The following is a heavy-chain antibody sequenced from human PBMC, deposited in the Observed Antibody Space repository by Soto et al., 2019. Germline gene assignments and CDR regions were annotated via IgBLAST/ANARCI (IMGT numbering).Heavy chain of an antibody. D-gene: IGHD3-16*02. CDR1: GFSLSTSGVG. V-gene: IGHV2-5*02. CDR3: ARFDYVWGSYRPHLDY. J-gene: IGHJ4*02. CDR2: IYWDDDK. Sequence: QITLKESGPTLVKTTQTLTLTCTCSGFSLSTSGVGVGWIRQPPGKALEWLALIYWDDDKRYSPSLKSRLTITKDTSKNQVVLTLTNMDPVDTAPYYCARFDYVWGSYRPHLDYWGQGTLVTVSS.